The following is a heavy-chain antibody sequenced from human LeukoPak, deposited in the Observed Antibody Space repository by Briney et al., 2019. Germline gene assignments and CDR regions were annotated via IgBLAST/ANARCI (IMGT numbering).Heavy chain of an antibody. V-gene: IGHV3-74*01. CDR1: GFTFSSYW. D-gene: IGHD3-22*01. CDR2: INSDGTST. J-gene: IGHJ4*02. CDR3: AMGGPYYYDSSGPEGY. Sequence: GGSLRLSCAASGFTFSSYWMHWVRQAPGKGLVWVSRINSDGTSTSYADSVKGRFTISRDNAKNTLYLQMNSLRAEDTAVYYCAMGGPYYYDSSGPEGYWGQGTLVTVSS.